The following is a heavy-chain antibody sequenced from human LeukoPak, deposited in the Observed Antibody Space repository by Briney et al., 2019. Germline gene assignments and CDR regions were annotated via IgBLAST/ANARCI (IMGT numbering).Heavy chain of an antibody. CDR2: ISAYNGNT. V-gene: IGHV1-18*04. D-gene: IGHD3-10*01. CDR3: ARDQGFYYGSGSYFNWFDP. CDR1: GYTFTSYG. Sequence: ASVKVSCTASGYTFTSYGISWVRQAPGQGLEWMGWISAYNGNTNYAQKLQGRVTMTTDTSTSTAYMELRSLRSDDTAVYYCARDQGFYYGSGSYFNWFDPWGQGTLVTVSS. J-gene: IGHJ5*02.